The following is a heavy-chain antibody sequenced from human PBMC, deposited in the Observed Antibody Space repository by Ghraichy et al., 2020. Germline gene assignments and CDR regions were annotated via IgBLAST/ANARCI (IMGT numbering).Heavy chain of an antibody. D-gene: IGHD2-8*02. J-gene: IGHJ6*03. CDR1: GFSLTSYN. CDR2: ISGTSSSI. CDR3: ARSPPGYYYMDV. Sequence: GESLNISCEASGFSLTSYNMNWVRQAPGKGLEWISYISGTSSSIDYADSVKGRFTISRDKAKTSVFLQMSSLRDEDTAVYYCARSPPGYYYMDVWGKGTTVTVSS. V-gene: IGHV3-48*02.